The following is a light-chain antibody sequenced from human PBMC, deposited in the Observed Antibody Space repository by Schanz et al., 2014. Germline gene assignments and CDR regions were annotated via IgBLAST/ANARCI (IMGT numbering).Light chain of an antibody. CDR3: AAWDGSLSGRV. CDR1: SSDVGGYNF. J-gene: IGLJ1*01. Sequence: QSALTQPASASGSPGQSVTISCTGTSSDVGGYNFVSWYQQHPGKAPKLMIYDVTKRPSGVPDRFSGSKSGNTASLTVSGVPGEEEADYYWAAWDGSLSGRVFGTGTKLTVL. CDR2: DVT. V-gene: IGLV2-8*01.